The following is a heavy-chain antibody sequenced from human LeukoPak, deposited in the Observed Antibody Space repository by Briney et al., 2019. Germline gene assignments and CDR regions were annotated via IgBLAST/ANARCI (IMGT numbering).Heavy chain of an antibody. V-gene: IGHV3-48*03. D-gene: IGHD2-2*01. CDR2: INTDSSAI. J-gene: IGHJ4*02. CDR1: GFTFSSYE. Sequence: GGSLRLSCAASGFTFSSYEMNWVRQAPGKGLEWVSYINTDSSAIHYADSVKGRFTISRDNARNTLYLQLSSLRAEDSAVYYCARDTFQPGLIDSWGQGTLVTVSS. CDR3: ARDTFQPGLIDS.